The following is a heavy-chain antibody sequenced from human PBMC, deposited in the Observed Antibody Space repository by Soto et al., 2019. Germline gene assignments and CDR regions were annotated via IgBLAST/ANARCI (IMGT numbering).Heavy chain of an antibody. CDR3: SRSLNS. V-gene: IGHV3-7*01. J-gene: IGHJ5*02. Sequence: LRLSCAASGFTFSTYWMDWVRQTPGRGLEWVANINQDGSEKNYVDSVKGRFTISRDNAKNSLYLQMSSLTAEDSALYYCSRSLNSWGQGTLVTVSS. CDR2: INQDGSEK. CDR1: GFTFSTYW.